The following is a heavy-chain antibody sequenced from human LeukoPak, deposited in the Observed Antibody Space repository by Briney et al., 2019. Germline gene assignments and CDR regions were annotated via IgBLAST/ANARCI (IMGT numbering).Heavy chain of an antibody. CDR3: ARSSSGSYFDDF. Sequence: ASVKVSCKASGYTFTCYDINWVRQATGQGLEWMGWMNPNSGNTGYAQKFQGRVTMTRNTSISTAYMELSSLRSDDTAVYYCARSSSGSYFDDFWGQGTLVTVSS. J-gene: IGHJ4*02. CDR2: MNPNSGNT. V-gene: IGHV1-8*01. D-gene: IGHD1-26*01. CDR1: GYTFTCYD.